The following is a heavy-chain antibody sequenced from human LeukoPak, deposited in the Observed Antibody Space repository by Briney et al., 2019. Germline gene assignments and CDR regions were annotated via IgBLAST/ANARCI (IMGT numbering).Heavy chain of an antibody. CDR2: ISYDGSNK. D-gene: IGHD3-3*01. CDR1: GFTFSSYG. J-gene: IGHJ4*02. V-gene: IGHV3-30*18. Sequence: GGSLRLSCAASGFTFSSYGMHWVRQAPGKGLEWVAVISYDGSNKYYADSVKGRFTISRDNSKNTLYLQMNSLRAEDTAVYYCAKGITIFGVVILHALDYWGQGTLVTVSS. CDR3: AKGITIFGVVILHALDY.